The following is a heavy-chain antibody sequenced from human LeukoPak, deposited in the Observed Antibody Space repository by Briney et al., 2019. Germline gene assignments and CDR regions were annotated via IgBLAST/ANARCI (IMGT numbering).Heavy chain of an antibody. D-gene: IGHD5-12*01. J-gene: IGHJ4*02. V-gene: IGHV3-64*01. CDR3: AKDLAGYDSFDY. CDR2: ISSDGGNT. CDR1: GFTFSSYA. Sequence: GGSLRLSCVASGFTFSSYAMHWVRQAPAKGLEYVSSISSDGGNTYYANSVRGRFTISRDNSKNTLYLQMGSLRTEDTDVYYCAKDLAGYDSFDYWGPGTLVTVSS.